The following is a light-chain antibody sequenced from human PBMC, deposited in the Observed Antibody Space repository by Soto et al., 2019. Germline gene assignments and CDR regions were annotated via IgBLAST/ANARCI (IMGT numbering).Light chain of an antibody. CDR3: QQYDNLPPWT. V-gene: IGKV3-15*01. Sequence: EIVMTQSPATLSVSPGERATLSCKASQSVGTYLAWYQQKPGQAPRLLIYGASTRAAGVPARFSGGGSGTEFTLTISSLQSEYFAIYHCQQYDNLPPWTFGQGTKVEIK. J-gene: IGKJ1*01. CDR2: GAS. CDR1: QSVGTY.